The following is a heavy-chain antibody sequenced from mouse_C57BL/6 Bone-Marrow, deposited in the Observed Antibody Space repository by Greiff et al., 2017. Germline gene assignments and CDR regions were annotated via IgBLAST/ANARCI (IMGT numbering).Heavy chain of an antibody. J-gene: IGHJ2*01. CDR1: GYTFTSYW. V-gene: IGHV1-72*01. Sequence: QVQLQQPGAELVKPGASVKLSCKASGYTFTSYWMHWVKQRPGRGLEWIGRIDPTSGGTNYNEKFKSKATLTVDKPSSTAFMQLSSLTSEDSAVYYWARSRRRYYFDFGGQGTTLTVSA. D-gene: IGHD1-2*01. CDR2: IDPTSGGT. CDR3: ARSRRRYYFDF.